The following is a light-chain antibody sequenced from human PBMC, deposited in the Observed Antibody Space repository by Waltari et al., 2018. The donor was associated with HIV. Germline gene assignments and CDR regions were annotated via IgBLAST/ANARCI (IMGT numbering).Light chain of an antibody. CDR3: MQSLQTPIT. V-gene: IGKV2-28*01. CDR2: LGF. CDR1: QRLLDSNGFTY. J-gene: IGKJ3*01. Sequence: DIVMTQSPLSLPVTPGEPASISCRSSQRLLDSNGFTYMDWYLQKPGQSPQLLIYLGFNRASGVPYRFSGSGSGTDFTLKISRVEAEDVGVYYCMQSLQTPITFGPGTKVDIK.